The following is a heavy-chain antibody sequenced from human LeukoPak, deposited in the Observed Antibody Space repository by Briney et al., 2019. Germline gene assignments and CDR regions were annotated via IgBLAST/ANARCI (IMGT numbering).Heavy chain of an antibody. J-gene: IGHJ4*02. CDR1: GGTFSSYA. D-gene: IGHD7-27*01. CDR2: IIPIFGTA. CDR3: ARGRIKLGYFDY. Sequence: SVKVSCKASGGTFSSYAISWVRQAPGQGLEWMGGIIPIFGTANYAQKFQGRVTITTDESTSTAYMELSSLRSEDTAVYYCARGRIKLGYFDYWGQGTLVTVSS. V-gene: IGHV1-69*05.